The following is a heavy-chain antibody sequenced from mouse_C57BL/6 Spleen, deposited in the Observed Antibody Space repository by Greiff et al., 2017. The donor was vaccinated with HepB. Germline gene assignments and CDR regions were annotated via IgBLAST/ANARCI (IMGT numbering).Heavy chain of an antibody. CDR2: IYWDDDK. J-gene: IGHJ3*01. CDR3: ARYYGSSPFAY. D-gene: IGHD1-1*01. CDR1: GFSLSTSGMG. V-gene: IGHV8-12*01. Sequence: QVTLKVCGPGILQSSQTLSLTCSFSGFSLSTSGMGVSWIRQPSGKGLEWLAHIYWDDDKRYNPSLKSRLTISKDTSRNQVFLKITSVDTADTATYYCARYYGSSPFAYWGQGTLVTVSA.